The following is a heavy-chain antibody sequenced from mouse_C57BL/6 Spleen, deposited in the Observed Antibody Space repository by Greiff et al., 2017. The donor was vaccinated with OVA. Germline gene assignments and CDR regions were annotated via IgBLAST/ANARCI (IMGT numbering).Heavy chain of an antibody. CDR1: GYTFTSYW. D-gene: IGHD2-5*01. Sequence: VQLQQSGAELAKPGASVKLSCKASGYTFTSYWMHWVKQRPGQGLEWIGYINPSSGYTKYNQKFKDKATITADTSSNTAYLQLSSLTSEDTAIYYCARWRYSNYFFAYWGQGTLVTVSA. CDR2: INPSSGYT. J-gene: IGHJ3*01. CDR3: ARWRYSNYFFAY. V-gene: IGHV1-7*01.